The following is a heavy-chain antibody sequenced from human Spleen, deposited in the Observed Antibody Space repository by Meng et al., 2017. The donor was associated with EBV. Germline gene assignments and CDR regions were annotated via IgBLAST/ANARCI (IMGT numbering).Heavy chain of an antibody. D-gene: IGHD5-24*01. CDR1: GGSFSGYC. Sequence: HVHPRRLGTGLLKPPDTLSRTWAGYGGSFSGYCWSWFRQSPWKGLEWIGEINHSRDTHYSPSLKSRVTLSVDTSRNEFSLKLRSVTAADTAIYFCAYNNYSPRFDYWGQGILVTVSS. CDR2: INHSRDT. J-gene: IGHJ4*02. V-gene: IGHV4-34*01. CDR3: AYNNYSPRFDY.